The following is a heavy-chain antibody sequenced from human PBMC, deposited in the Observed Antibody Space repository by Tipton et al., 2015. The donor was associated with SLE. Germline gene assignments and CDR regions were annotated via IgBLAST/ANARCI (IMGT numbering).Heavy chain of an antibody. D-gene: IGHD6-19*01. CDR3: AKTVAGAAYLFDL. J-gene: IGHJ4*02. Sequence: LRLSCTVSGASLTGDYWSWIRQPPGKGLEWIGYVFYTGRTSYNSSLMSRVTISIDTSYNQFSLRLTSVTAADTAVYYCAKTVAGAAYLFDLWGQGTLVTVSS. V-gene: IGHV4-59*08. CDR2: VFYTGRT. CDR1: GASLTGDY.